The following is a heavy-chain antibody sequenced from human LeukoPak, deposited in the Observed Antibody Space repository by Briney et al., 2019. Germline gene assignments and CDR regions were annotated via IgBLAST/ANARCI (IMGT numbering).Heavy chain of an antibody. V-gene: IGHV4-38-2*02. CDR1: TYSTSSGHS. D-gene: IGHD2-2*02. J-gene: IGHJ3*02. Sequence: SQTLSLTCTVSTYSTSSGHSWGWIRQTPGKGLEWIGSVSISGRTHSNTSLTSRVTISVDTSKYHFSLKLSSVTAADTAVYYCARGRDLYCSSLTCYNDAFDIWGQGTLVTVSS. CDR2: VSISGRT. CDR3: ARGRDLYCSSLTCYNDAFDI.